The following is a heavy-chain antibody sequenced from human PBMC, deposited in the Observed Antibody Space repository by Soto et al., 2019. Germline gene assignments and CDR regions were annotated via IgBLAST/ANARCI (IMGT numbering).Heavy chain of an antibody. V-gene: IGHV3-9*01. Sequence: LRLSCAASGFTFDDYAMHWVRQAPGKGLEWVSGISWNSGSIGYADSVKGRFTISRDNAKNSLYLQMNSLRAEDTALYYCAKDRSAAAGTMGYYYYGMDVWGQGTTVTVSS. CDR1: GFTFDDYA. D-gene: IGHD6-13*01. CDR2: ISWNSGSI. CDR3: AKDRSAAAGTMGYYYYGMDV. J-gene: IGHJ6*02.